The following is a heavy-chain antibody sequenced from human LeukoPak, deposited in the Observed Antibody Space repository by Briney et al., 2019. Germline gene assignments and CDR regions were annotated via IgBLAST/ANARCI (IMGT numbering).Heavy chain of an antibody. Sequence: PSETLSLTCTVSGGSISSYYWSWIRQPPGKGLEWIGYIHYSGSTNYNPSLKSRLTISVETSKNQFSLKLRSVTAADTAVYYCARVAHAFDIWGQGTMVTVSS. J-gene: IGHJ3*02. V-gene: IGHV4-59*01. CDR1: GGSISSYY. CDR3: ARVAHAFDI. CDR2: IHYSGST.